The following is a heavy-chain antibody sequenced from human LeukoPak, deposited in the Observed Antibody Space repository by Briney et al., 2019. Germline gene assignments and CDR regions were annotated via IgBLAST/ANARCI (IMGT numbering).Heavy chain of an antibody. J-gene: IGHJ4*02. V-gene: IGHV4-39*01. CDR1: GGSISSSSYY. CDR2: IYYSGST. CDR3: ATDCYVSGSYYRLFY. Sequence: SETLSLTCTVSGGSISSSSYYWGWIRQPPGKGLEWIGSIYYSGSTYYNPSLKSRVTISVDTSKNQFSLKLSSVTAADTAVYYCATDCYVSGSYYRLFYWGQGTLVTVSS. D-gene: IGHD3-10*01.